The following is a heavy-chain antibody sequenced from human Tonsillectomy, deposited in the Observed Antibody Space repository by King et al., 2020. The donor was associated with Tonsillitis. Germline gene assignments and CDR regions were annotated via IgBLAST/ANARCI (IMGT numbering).Heavy chain of an antibody. V-gene: IGHV4-39*01. J-gene: IGHJ4*02. Sequence: QLQESGPGLVKPSETLSLTCTVSGCSISSSSYYWGWIRQPPGKGLGWFGSRYYSGNTYYNPSLKSRVTIAVDKSKNQFALKLSSVTAADTAVYYCARGGTSSSFDYWGQGTLVTVSS. CDR1: GCSISSSSYY. CDR2: RYYSGNT. D-gene: IGHD6-13*01. CDR3: ARGGTSSSFDY.